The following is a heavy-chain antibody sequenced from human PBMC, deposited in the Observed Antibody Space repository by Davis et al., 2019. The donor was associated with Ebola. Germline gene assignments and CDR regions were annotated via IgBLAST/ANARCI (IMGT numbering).Heavy chain of an antibody. J-gene: IGHJ3*02. Sequence: GESLKISCAASGFTFRNAWMSWVRQAPGKGLEWVGRIKSKTDGGTTDYAAPVKGRFTISRDDSKNTLYLQMNSLKTEDTAVYYCTTDRDWGDAFDIWGQGTMVTVSS. CDR3: TTDRDWGDAFDI. CDR1: GFTFRNAW. CDR2: IKSKTDGGTT. V-gene: IGHV3-15*01. D-gene: IGHD3/OR15-3a*01.